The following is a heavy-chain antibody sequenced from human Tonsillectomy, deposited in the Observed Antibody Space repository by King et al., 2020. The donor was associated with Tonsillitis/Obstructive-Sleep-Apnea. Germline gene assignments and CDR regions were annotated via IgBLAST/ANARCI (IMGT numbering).Heavy chain of an antibody. J-gene: IGHJ5*02. CDR1: GYSFSNNW. CDR3: ARPYCGGGTCYSGWFDP. CDR2: IYPADSET. D-gene: IGHD2-15*01. Sequence: QLVQSGAEVKKPGESLKISCKGSGYSFSNNWIGWVRQLPGKGLEWMGIIYPADSETRYSPSLQGQVTISADKSISTAYLQWSRLKASDTAIYYCARPYCGGGTCYSGWFDPWGQGTLVTVSS. V-gene: IGHV5-51*01.